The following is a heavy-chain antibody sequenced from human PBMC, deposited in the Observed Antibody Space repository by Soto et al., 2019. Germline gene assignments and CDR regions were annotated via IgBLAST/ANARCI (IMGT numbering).Heavy chain of an antibody. CDR3: GTSNYDFWSGYYARLYYYYGMDV. V-gene: IGHV1-69*06. CDR2: IIPIFGTA. Sequence: SVKFSSKASGGTFSSYAIRWVRQAPGQGLEWMGGIIPIFGTANYAQKFQGRVTITADKSTSTAYMELSSLRSEDTAVCYCGTSNYDFWSGYYARLYYYYGMDVWGQGTTVTVSS. J-gene: IGHJ6*02. CDR1: GGTFSSYA. D-gene: IGHD3-3*01.